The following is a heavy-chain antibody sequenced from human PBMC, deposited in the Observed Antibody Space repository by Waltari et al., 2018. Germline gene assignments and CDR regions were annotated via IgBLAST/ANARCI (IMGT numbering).Heavy chain of an antibody. Sequence: VRQAQGKGLECVVVISYNERNIYYSEPVKGAVVISRAKPKKMLYLQMISPGPGETAVYYCARDYCHGTSSHGMDGWGQGTTVTVSS. D-gene: IGHD2-2*01. J-gene: IGHJ6*02. V-gene: IGHV3-30*03. CDR2: ISYNERNI. CDR3: ARDYCHGTSSHGMDG.